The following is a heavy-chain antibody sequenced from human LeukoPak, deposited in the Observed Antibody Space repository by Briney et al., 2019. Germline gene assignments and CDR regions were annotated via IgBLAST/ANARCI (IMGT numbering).Heavy chain of an antibody. Sequence: GGSLRLSCAASGFIFSSYGMHGVRQAPGKGLEWGAFIRYDGTKEYYADSVKGRFTISRDNSKNTLYLQMNRLRAEDTAVYFCAKDGDSSGYDLSYWGQGTLVTVSS. V-gene: IGHV3-30*02. CDR1: GFIFSSYG. CDR3: AKDGDSSGYDLSY. CDR2: IRYDGTKE. D-gene: IGHD3-22*01. J-gene: IGHJ4*02.